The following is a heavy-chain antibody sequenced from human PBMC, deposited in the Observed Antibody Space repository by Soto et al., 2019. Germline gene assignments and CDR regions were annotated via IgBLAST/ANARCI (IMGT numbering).Heavy chain of an antibody. D-gene: IGHD3-9*01. Sequence: QVQLVESGGGLVKPGGSLRLSCAASGFRFSDYYMSWIRQAPGKGLEWISYITGNDGSTYYADSVKGRFTISRDNAKNSLYLHMNSMRAEDTAVDYGAREYSKLTRPVDYGGEGTLVTVSS. V-gene: IGHV3-11*01. J-gene: IGHJ4*02. CDR3: AREYSKLTRPVDY. CDR1: GFRFSDYY. CDR2: ITGNDGST.